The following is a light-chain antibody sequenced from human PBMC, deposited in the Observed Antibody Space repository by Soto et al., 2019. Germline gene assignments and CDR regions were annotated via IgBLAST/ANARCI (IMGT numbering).Light chain of an antibody. V-gene: IGLV2-23*03. Sequence: QSALTQPASVSGSPGQSITISCTGTSSDVGSYNLVSWYQQHPSKAPKLMIYEGSKRPSGVSNRFSGSKSGNTASLTISGLQAEDEADYYCCSYAGSSTFKVVFGGGTKLTVL. J-gene: IGLJ2*01. CDR3: CSYAGSSTFKVV. CDR1: SSDVGSYNL. CDR2: EGS.